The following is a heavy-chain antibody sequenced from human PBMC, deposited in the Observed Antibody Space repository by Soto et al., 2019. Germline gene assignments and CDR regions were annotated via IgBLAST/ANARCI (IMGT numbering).Heavy chain of an antibody. Sequence: GASVKVSCKASGYTFSSYGISWVRQAPGQGLEWMGWISAYNGNTNYAQKLQGRVTMSTDTSTSTAYMELRSLRSDDTAMYYCARLTFNSSGPKTMDVWGQGTTVTVSS. CDR1: GYTFSSYG. CDR2: ISAYNGNT. V-gene: IGHV1-18*01. CDR3: ARLTFNSSGPKTMDV. J-gene: IGHJ6*02. D-gene: IGHD6-6*01.